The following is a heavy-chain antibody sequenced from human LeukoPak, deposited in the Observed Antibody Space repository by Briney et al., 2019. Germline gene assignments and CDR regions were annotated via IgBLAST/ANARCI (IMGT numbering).Heavy chain of an antibody. V-gene: IGHV3-11*01. J-gene: IGHJ4*02. Sequence: NPGGSLRLSCAASGFTFSDYYMSWIRQAPGKGLEWVSYISSSGSTIYYADSVKGRFTISRDNAKNSLYLQMNSLRAEDTAVYYCARDDKSGSGPSFDYWGQGTLVTVSS. CDR3: ARDDKSGSGPSFDY. CDR2: ISSSGSTI. CDR1: GFTFSDYY. D-gene: IGHD2-15*01.